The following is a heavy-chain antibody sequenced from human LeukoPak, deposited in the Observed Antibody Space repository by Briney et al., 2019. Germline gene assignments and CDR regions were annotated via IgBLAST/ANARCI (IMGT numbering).Heavy chain of an antibody. Sequence: VVSVKVSCKASGYTFTSYGISWVRQAPGQGLEWMGWISAYNGNTNYAQKLQGRVTMTTDTPTSTAYMELRSLRSDDTAVYYCARGKASSRGYYYYYMDVWGKGTTVTVSS. CDR1: GYTFTSYG. J-gene: IGHJ6*03. V-gene: IGHV1-18*01. CDR3: ARGKASSRGYYYYYMDV. CDR2: ISAYNGNT.